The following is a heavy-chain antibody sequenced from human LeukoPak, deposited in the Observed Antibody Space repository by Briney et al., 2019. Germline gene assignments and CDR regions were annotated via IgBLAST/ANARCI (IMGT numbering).Heavy chain of an antibody. Sequence: SETLSPTCTVSGGSISSYYWSWIRQPPGKGLEWIGYIYYSGSTNYNPSLKSRVTISVDTSKNQFSLKLSSVTAADTAVYYCARGYSSGWSLMPDYWGQGTLVTVSS. CDR1: GGSISSYY. CDR2: IYYSGST. D-gene: IGHD6-19*01. J-gene: IGHJ4*02. V-gene: IGHV4-59*01. CDR3: ARGYSSGWSLMPDY.